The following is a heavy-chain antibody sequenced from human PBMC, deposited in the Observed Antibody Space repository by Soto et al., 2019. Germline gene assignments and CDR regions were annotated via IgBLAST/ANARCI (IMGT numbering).Heavy chain of an antibody. J-gene: IGHJ4*02. Sequence: GGSLRLSCAASGFTFSSYSMNWVRQAPGKGLEWVSYISSSSSTIYYADSVKGRFTISRDNAKNSLYLQMNSLRAEDTAVYYCARALRIAARTTPLDYWGQGTLVTVSS. V-gene: IGHV3-48*01. CDR1: GFTFSSYS. CDR3: ARALRIAARTTPLDY. CDR2: ISSSSSTI. D-gene: IGHD6-6*01.